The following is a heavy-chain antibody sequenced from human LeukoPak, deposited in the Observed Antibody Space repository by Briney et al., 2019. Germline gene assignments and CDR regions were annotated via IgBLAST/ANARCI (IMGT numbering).Heavy chain of an antibody. CDR1: GFTFSDYA. D-gene: IGHD3-22*01. CDR3: VRLRRNSDRSYYYYYYDH. J-gene: IGHJ4*02. CDR2: ISDSGGST. V-gene: IGHV3-23*01. Sequence: GGSLRLSCVASGFTFSDYAMSWVRQAPGKGLEWVSGISDSGGSTYYADSVKGRCTISRDNSKNTVSLQMNNLRAEDTAVYYCVRLRRNSDRSYYYYYYDHWGQGILVTVSS.